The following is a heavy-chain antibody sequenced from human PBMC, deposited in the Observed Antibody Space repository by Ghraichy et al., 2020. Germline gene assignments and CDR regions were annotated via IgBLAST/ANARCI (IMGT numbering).Heavy chain of an antibody. Sequence: SVKVSCKASGFSFSSSAFQWVRQARGQRLEWVAWTVVGSGDTQYAENLQERVTVTSDRSTGTVYMDLRSLTFEDMAVYYCAAELYNDGCCHFDYWGQGTLVTVSS. CDR2: TVVGSGDT. CDR1: GFSFSSSA. V-gene: IGHV1-58*01. D-gene: IGHD2-2*03. CDR3: AAELYNDGCCHFDY. J-gene: IGHJ4*02.